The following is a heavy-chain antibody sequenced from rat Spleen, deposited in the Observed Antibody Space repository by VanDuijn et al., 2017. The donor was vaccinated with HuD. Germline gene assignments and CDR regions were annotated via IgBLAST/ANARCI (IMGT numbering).Heavy chain of an antibody. V-gene: IGHV5S13*01. Sequence: EVQLVESDGGLVQPGRSLKLSCAASGFTFSDYYMAWVRQAPTKGLEWVASISTAGGNTYYPDSVKGRFTISRDNAKNTQYLQMDSLRSEDTATYYCARHGYDGSYYYWDYWGQGVMVTVSS. CDR2: ISTAGGNT. CDR3: ARHGYDGSYYYWDY. J-gene: IGHJ2*01. CDR1: GFTFSDYY. D-gene: IGHD1-12*02.